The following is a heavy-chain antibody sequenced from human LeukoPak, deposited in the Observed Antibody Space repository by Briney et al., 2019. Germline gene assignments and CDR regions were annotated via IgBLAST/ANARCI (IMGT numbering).Heavy chain of an antibody. Sequence: PGGSLRLSCAASGFTFSSYAMHWVRQAPGKGLEWVAVISYDGSNKYYADSVKGRFTISRDNSKNTLYLQMNSLRAEDTAVYYCARDLEAVAGTNYYYGMDVWGQGTTVTVSS. V-gene: IGHV3-30-3*01. CDR1: GFTFSSYA. D-gene: IGHD6-19*01. J-gene: IGHJ6*02. CDR3: ARDLEAVAGTNYYYGMDV. CDR2: ISYDGSNK.